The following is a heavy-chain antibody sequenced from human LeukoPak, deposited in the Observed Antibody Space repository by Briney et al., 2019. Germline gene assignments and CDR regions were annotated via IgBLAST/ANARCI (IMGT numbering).Heavy chain of an antibody. V-gene: IGHV3-23*01. J-gene: IGHJ3*02. Sequence: GGSLRLSCAASGFTFSSYWMFWVRQAPGKGLDWVSGITSTGGTTYYADSVQGRFTISRDNSRNMLYLQMNSLRAEDTAGYYCAKDGMSRPLMWVQGTVVAVSS. CDR2: ITSTGGTT. D-gene: IGHD2-2*01. CDR3: AKDGMSRPLM. CDR1: GFTFSSYW.